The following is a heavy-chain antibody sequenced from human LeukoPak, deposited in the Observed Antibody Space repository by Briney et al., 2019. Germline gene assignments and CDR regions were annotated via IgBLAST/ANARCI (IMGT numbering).Heavy chain of an antibody. J-gene: IGHJ6*03. CDR1: GYTLTELS. CDR3: ATRRRITIFGVVTPYYYYYMDV. V-gene: IGHV1-24*01. Sequence: ASVRVSCKVSGYTLTELSMHWVRQAPGKGLEWMGGFDPEDGETIYAQKFQGRVTMTEDTSTDTAYMELSSLRSEDTAVYYCATRRRITIFGVVTPYYYYYMDVWGKGTTVTVSS. CDR2: FDPEDGET. D-gene: IGHD3-3*01.